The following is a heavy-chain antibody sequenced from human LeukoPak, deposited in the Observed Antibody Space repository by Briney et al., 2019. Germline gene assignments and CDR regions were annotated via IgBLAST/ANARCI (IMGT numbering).Heavy chain of an antibody. CDR2: IVVGSGNT. V-gene: IGHV1-58*02. Sequence: SVEVSCKASGFTFTSSAMQWVRQARGQRLEWIGWIVVGSGNTKYAQKFQERVTITRDMSTSTAYMELSSLRSEDTAVYYCAAEIMATNFDYWGQGTLVTVSS. CDR3: AAEIMATNFDY. D-gene: IGHD5-12*01. CDR1: GFTFTSSA. J-gene: IGHJ4*02.